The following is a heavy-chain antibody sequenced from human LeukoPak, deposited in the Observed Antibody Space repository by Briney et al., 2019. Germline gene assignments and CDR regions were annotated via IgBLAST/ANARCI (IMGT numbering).Heavy chain of an antibody. CDR3: AGQLRSYYYYGMDV. Sequence: SETLSLTCAVYGGSFSGYYWSWIRQPLGKGLEWIGEINHSGSTNYNPSLKSRVTISVDTSKNQFSLKLSSVTAADTAVYYCAGQLRSYYYYGMDVWGQGTTVTVSS. J-gene: IGHJ6*02. V-gene: IGHV4-34*01. CDR2: INHSGST. D-gene: IGHD5-12*01. CDR1: GGSFSGYY.